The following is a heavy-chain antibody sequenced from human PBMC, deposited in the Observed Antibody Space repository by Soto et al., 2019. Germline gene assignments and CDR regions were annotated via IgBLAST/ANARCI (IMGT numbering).Heavy chain of an antibody. CDR2: VNSDGSST. Sequence: GGSLRLSCAASGFTFSNYWMHWVRQAPGTGLVWVSHVNSDGSSTTYADSVKGRFTISRDNAKNTLYLQMISLRAEDTAVYYCVRESYSGYDYDYWGQGTLVTVSS. CDR1: GFTFSNYW. J-gene: IGHJ4*02. D-gene: IGHD5-12*01. V-gene: IGHV3-74*01. CDR3: VRESYSGYDYDY.